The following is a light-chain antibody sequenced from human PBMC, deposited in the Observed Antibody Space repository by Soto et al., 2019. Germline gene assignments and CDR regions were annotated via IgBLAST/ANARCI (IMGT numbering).Light chain of an antibody. CDR1: SSYVGYYNY. Sequence: QSALTQPASVSGSPGQSITISCTGTSSYVGYYNYVSWYQQHPGKAPKLMIYDVRNRPSGVSNRFSGSKSGNTASLTISGLQAEDEADYYCSSYTSSSTYVFGTGTQLTVL. CDR3: SSYTSSSTYV. J-gene: IGLJ1*01. V-gene: IGLV2-14*03. CDR2: DVR.